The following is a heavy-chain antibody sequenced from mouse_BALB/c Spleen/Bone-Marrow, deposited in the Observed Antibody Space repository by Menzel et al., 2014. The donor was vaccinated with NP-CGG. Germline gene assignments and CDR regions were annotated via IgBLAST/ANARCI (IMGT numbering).Heavy chain of an antibody. V-gene: IGHV1S81*02. CDR2: INPSNGRT. J-gene: IGHJ4*01. CDR3: ARASWLXRYYYAMDY. D-gene: IGHD2-2*01. CDR1: GYTFTSYW. Sequence: QXQLQQSGAELVKPGASVKLSCKASGYTFTSYWMHWVKQRPGQGLEWIGEINPSNGRTNYNEKFKSKATLTVDKSSSTAYMQLSSLTSEDSAVYYCARASWLXRYYYAMDYWGXXTSXTXSS.